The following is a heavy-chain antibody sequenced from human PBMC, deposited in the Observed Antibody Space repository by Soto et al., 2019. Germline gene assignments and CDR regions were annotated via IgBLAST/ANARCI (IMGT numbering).Heavy chain of an antibody. V-gene: IGHV4-34*01. CDR3: PRGSTTVRGVKDY. CDR1: GGSFSGYY. D-gene: IGHD3-10*01. Sequence: QVQLQQWGAGLLKPSETLSLTCAVYGGSFSGYYWSWIRQPPGKGLEWIGEINHSGSTNYNPSLNCRVTISLETSKNQFSLKMSSLTAADMAVYYFPRGSTTVRGVKDYWGQGTLVTVSS. CDR2: INHSGST. J-gene: IGHJ4*02.